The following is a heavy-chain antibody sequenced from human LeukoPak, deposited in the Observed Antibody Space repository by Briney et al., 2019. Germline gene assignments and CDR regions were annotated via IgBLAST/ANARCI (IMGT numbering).Heavy chain of an antibody. CDR1: GYTFTNYY. CDR3: ARDRPRDGFNYGEIDY. CDR2: INPSAGSR. Sequence: GASVKVSCKASGYTFTNYYIHWVRQAPGQGLEWMGIINPSAGSRTYAQKFQGRVTMTRDTSTSTVYMDLSSLKSEDTAVYYCARDRPRDGFNYGEIDYWGQGTLVTVSS. J-gene: IGHJ4*02. D-gene: IGHD5-24*01. V-gene: IGHV1-46*01.